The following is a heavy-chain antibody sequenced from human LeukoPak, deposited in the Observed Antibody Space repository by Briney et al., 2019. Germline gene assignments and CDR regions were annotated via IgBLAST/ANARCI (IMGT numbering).Heavy chain of an antibody. J-gene: IGHJ4*02. Sequence: SETLSLTCTVSGGSISSYYWSWIRQPPGKGLEWIGYIYYSGSTNYNPSLKSRVTISVDTSKNQFSLKLSSVTAADTAVYYCARSRSDTAMVVFDYWGQGTLVTVSS. D-gene: IGHD5-18*01. CDR1: GGSISSYY. V-gene: IGHV4-59*01. CDR2: IYYSGST. CDR3: ARSRSDTAMVVFDY.